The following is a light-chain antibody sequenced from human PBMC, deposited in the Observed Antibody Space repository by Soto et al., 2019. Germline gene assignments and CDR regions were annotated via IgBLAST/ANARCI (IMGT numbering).Light chain of an antibody. V-gene: IGKV1-9*01. CDR1: QGISSF. CDR3: LQLYSYPQT. J-gene: IGKJ2*01. Sequence: DIQLTQSPSFLSASVGDRVTVTCRASQGISSFLAWYQQKPGQAPKLLIYAASTLQSGVPSRFSGSGSGTEFTLTIGSLQPEDFATYYCLQLYSYPQTFGQGTKLEIK. CDR2: AAS.